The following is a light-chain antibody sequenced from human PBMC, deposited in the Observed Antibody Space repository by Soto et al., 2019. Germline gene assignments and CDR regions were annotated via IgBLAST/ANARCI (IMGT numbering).Light chain of an antibody. Sequence: QSVLTQPASVSGSPGQSITFSCTGTSSDIGVYNYVSWYQQHPGKAPKLMIYEVNNRPSGVSNRFSGSKSGNTASLTISGLQAEDEADYYCSSYTTSSTDVFGTGTKVTVL. V-gene: IGLV2-14*01. J-gene: IGLJ1*01. CDR1: SSDIGVYNY. CDR2: EVN. CDR3: SSYTTSSTDV.